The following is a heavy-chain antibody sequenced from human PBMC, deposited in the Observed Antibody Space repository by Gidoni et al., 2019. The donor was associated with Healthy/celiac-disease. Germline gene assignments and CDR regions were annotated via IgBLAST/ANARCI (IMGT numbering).Heavy chain of an antibody. Sequence: QVQLQESGPGLVKPSETLSLTCPVSGGSISSYYGSWIRQPPGKGLEWIGYIYYSGSTNYNPSLKSRVTISVDTSKNQFSLKLSSVTAADTAVYYCARGFWGSSSYYYGMDVWGQGTTVTVSS. V-gene: IGHV4-59*01. CDR1: GGSISSYY. D-gene: IGHD6-6*01. J-gene: IGHJ6*02. CDR3: ARGFWGSSSYYYGMDV. CDR2: IYYSGST.